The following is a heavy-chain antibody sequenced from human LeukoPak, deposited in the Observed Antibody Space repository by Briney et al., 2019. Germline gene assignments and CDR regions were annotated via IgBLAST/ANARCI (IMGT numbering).Heavy chain of an antibody. CDR1: GYTFTSYY. V-gene: IGHV1-8*02. CDR2: MNPNSGNT. J-gene: IGHJ4*02. CDR3: ARVVPGRRDGYSPDY. Sequence: GASVKVSCKASGYTFTSYYMHWVRQATGQGLEWMGWMNPNSGNTGYAQKFQGRVTMTRNTSISTAYMELSSLRSEDTAVYYCARVVPGRRDGYSPDYWGQGTLVTVSS. D-gene: IGHD5-24*01.